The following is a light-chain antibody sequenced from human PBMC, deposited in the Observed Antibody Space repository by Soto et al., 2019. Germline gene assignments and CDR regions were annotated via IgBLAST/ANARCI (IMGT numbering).Light chain of an antibody. CDR1: QSVSNC. CDR3: QQRSNWPWT. V-gene: IGKV3-11*01. CDR2: DAS. J-gene: IGKJ1*01. Sequence: DIVLTQSPATLSLSPGDRATLSCRASQSVSNCLAWYQQKPGQAPRLLISDASNRATGIPGRFSGSGSGTDFSLTISSLEPEDFAVYYCQQRSNWPWTFGQGTKVEIK.